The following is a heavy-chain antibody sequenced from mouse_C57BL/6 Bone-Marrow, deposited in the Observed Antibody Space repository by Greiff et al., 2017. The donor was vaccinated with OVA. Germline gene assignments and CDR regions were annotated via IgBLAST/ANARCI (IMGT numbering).Heavy chain of an antibody. CDR3: ARSGTGTFDY. J-gene: IGHJ2*01. V-gene: IGHV1-4*01. D-gene: IGHD4-1*01. CDR2: INPSSGYT. CDR1: GYSFTSYT. Sequence: VQLQQSGAELARPGASVKMSCKASGYSFTSYTMHWVKQRPGQGLEWIGYINPSSGYTKYNQKFKDKATLTADKSSSTAYMQLSSLTSEDSAVYYCARSGTGTFDYWGQGTTLTVSS.